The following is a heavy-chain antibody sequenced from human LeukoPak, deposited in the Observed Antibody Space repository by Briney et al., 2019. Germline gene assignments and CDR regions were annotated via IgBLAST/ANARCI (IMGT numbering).Heavy chain of an antibody. Sequence: GGSLRLSCEASGLTFNTYAIYWVRQAPGKGLEWVSYINWNSGSKLYADSVKGRFTISRDNANNSLYLQMNSLRPEDTAFYYCAKANNGDYAFDPWGQGTLVTVSS. CDR2: INWNSGSK. V-gene: IGHV3-9*01. CDR3: AKANNGDYAFDP. CDR1: GLTFNTYA. J-gene: IGHJ5*02. D-gene: IGHD4-17*01.